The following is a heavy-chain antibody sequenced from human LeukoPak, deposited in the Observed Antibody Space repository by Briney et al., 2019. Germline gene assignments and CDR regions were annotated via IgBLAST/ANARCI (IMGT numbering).Heavy chain of an antibody. CDR3: ARDEGVGAPRTFDY. CDR1: GYTFTSYI. J-gene: IGHJ4*02. Sequence: ASVKVSCKASGYTFTSYIMHWVRQAPGQGLEWMGWISAYNGNTNYAQKLQGRVTMTTDTSTSTAYMELRSLRSDDTAVYYCARDEGVGAPRTFDYWGQGTLVTVSS. V-gene: IGHV1-18*01. CDR2: ISAYNGNT. D-gene: IGHD3-16*01.